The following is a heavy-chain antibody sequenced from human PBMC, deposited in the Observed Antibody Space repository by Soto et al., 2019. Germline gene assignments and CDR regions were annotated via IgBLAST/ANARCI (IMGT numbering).Heavy chain of an antibody. D-gene: IGHD6-6*01. CDR2: IKQDGSEK. CDR3: ARDVPPIEYSSSSREKTAGHGPYYYYYGMDV. CDR1: GFTFSSYW. J-gene: IGHJ6*02. V-gene: IGHV3-7*03. Sequence: PGGSLRLSCAASGFTFSSYWMSWVRQAPGKGLEWVANIKQDGSEKYYVDSVKGRFTISRDNAKNSLYLQMNSLRAEDTAVYYCARDVPPIEYSSSSREKTAGHGPYYYYYGMDVWGQGTTVTVSS.